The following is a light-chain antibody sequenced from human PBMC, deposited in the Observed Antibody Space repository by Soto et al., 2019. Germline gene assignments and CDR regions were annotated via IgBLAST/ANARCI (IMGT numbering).Light chain of an antibody. Sequence: EIVLTQSPGTLSLSPGERATLSCRASQSVSSSYLAWYQQKPGQAPRLLIYGASSRATGIPDRFSGSGSGTDFTLTISSLEPEAFAVYYCQQYGSSPIFTCGPGTKVDIK. CDR3: QQYGSSPIFT. V-gene: IGKV3-20*01. CDR1: QSVSSSY. J-gene: IGKJ3*01. CDR2: GAS.